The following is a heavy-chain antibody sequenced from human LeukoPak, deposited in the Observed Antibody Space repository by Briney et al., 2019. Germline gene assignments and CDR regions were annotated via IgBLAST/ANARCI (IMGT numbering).Heavy chain of an antibody. D-gene: IGHD5-24*01. Sequence: ASVKVSCKASGYTFTGYYMHWVRQAPGQGLEWMGWINPNSGGTNNAQKFQGRVTMTGDTSISTAYMELSRLRSDDTAVYYCARDPIGDGYNFNWFDPWGQGTLVTVSS. CDR2: INPNSGGT. J-gene: IGHJ5*02. CDR1: GYTFTGYY. V-gene: IGHV1-2*02. CDR3: ARDPIGDGYNFNWFDP.